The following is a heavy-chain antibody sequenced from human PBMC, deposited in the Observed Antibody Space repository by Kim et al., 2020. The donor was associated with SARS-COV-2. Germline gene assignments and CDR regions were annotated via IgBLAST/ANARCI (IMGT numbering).Heavy chain of an antibody. CDR3: ARGYYDSSGYSYNWFDP. Sequence: SETLSLTCTVSGGSISSYYWSWIRQPPGKGLEWIGYIYYRGSTNYNPSLKSRVTISVDTSKNQFSLKLSSVTAADTAVYYCARGYYDSSGYSYNWFDPWG. J-gene: IGHJ5*02. D-gene: IGHD3-22*01. CDR1: GGSISSYY. CDR2: IYYRGST. V-gene: IGHV4-59*13.